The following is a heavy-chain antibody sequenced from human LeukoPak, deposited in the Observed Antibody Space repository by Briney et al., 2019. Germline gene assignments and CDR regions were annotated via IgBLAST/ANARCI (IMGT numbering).Heavy chain of an antibody. Sequence: GGSLRLSCAASGFTFSSYEMNWVRQAPGKGLEWVSYISSSGSTIYYADSVKGRFTISRDNVKNSLYLQMNSLRAEDTAVYYCARVTPQYGDYVNWYFDLWGRGTLVTVSS. V-gene: IGHV3-48*03. D-gene: IGHD4-17*01. CDR1: GFTFSSYE. J-gene: IGHJ2*01. CDR2: ISSSGSTI. CDR3: ARVTPQYGDYVNWYFDL.